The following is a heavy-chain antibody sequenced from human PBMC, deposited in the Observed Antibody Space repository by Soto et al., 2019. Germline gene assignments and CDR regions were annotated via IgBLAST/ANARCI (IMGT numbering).Heavy chain of an antibody. J-gene: IGHJ1*01. D-gene: IGHD3-22*01. CDR1: GGTFSSYA. CDR3: ARDPRGYYDSSGYYFEYFQH. V-gene: IGHV1-69*12. Sequence: QVQLVQSGAEVKKPGSSVKVSCKASGGTFSSYAISWVRQAPGQGLEWMGGIIPIFGTANYAQKFQGRVKITADESTSTAYMELSSLRSEDTAVYYCARDPRGYYDSSGYYFEYFQHWGQGTLVTVSS. CDR2: IIPIFGTA.